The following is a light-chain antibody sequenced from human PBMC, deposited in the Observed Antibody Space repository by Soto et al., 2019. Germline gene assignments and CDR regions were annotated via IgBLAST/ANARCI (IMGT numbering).Light chain of an antibody. Sequence: DIQMTQSPSTLAASVGNTVTITCRASQTISGWLAWYQQRQGKAPNILIFDASTLASGVPSRFRGSGSGTTFTLTISSLQSDDFYTYYCLQYNGYYRTFGQGTKVDIK. CDR1: QTISGW. J-gene: IGKJ1*01. CDR2: DAS. V-gene: IGKV1-5*01. CDR3: LQYNGYYRT.